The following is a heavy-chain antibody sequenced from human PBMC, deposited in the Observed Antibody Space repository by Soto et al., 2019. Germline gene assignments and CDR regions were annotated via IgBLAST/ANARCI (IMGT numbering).Heavy chain of an antibody. V-gene: IGHV3-30*18. J-gene: IGHJ4*02. CDR2: VSHDGRNT. CDR3: EKGGRQWLVTSDFNY. Sequence: VQLVESGGGVVQPGRSLRLSCAASGFTFSDYAMHWVRPAPGKGLEWVAVVSHDGRNTHYAASVKGRFTISRDSSKNTVSLEMASLRAEDTAVYYCEKGGRQWLVTSDFNYWGQGALVTVSS. D-gene: IGHD6-19*01. CDR1: GFTFSDYA.